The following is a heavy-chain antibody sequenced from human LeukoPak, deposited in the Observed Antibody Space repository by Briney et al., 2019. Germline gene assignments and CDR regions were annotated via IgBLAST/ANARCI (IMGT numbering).Heavy chain of an antibody. D-gene: IGHD3-3*01. CDR1: GGSFSGYY. J-gene: IGHJ4*02. V-gene: IGHV4-34*01. Sequence: SETLSLTCAVHGGSFSGYYWSWIRQPPGKGLEWIGEINHSGSTNYNPSLKSRVTISVDTSKNQFSLKLSSVTAADTAVYYCASRSVGHRYYFDYWGQGTLVTVSS. CDR3: ASRSVGHRYYFDY. CDR2: INHSGST.